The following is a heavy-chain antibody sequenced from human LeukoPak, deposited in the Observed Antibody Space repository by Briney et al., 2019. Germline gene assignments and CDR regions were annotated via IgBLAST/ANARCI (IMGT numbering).Heavy chain of an antibody. D-gene: IGHD6-13*01. CDR2: INAGNGNT. V-gene: IGHV1-3*01. CDR3: ARGPAEQEDYFDY. J-gene: IGHJ4*02. Sequence: ASVKVSCKASGYTFTSYAMHWVRQAPGQRLEWMGWINAGNGNTKYSQKFQGRVTITRDTSASTAYMELSSLRSEDTAVYYCARGPAEQEDYFDYWGQGTLVTVSS. CDR1: GYTFTSYA.